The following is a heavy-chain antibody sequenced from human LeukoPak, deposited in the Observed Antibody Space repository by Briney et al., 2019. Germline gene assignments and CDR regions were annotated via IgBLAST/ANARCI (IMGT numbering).Heavy chain of an antibody. CDR3: ARGYYDSSGYQSY. CDR2: ISSSGSTI. Sequence: GGSLRLSCAVSGFTFSSYAMSWVRQAPGKGLAWVSYISSSGSTIYYADSVKGRFTISRDNAKNSLYLQMNSLRAEDTAVYYCARGYYDSSGYQSYWGQGTLVTVSS. V-gene: IGHV3-48*03. D-gene: IGHD3-22*01. J-gene: IGHJ4*02. CDR1: GFTFSSYA.